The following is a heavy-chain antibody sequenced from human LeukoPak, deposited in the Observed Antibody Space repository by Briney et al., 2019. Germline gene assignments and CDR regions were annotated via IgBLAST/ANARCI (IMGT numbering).Heavy chain of an antibody. Sequence: KPSETLSLTCAVYGGSFSGYYWSWIRQPPGKGLEGIGEINHSGSTNYNPSLKSRVTISVDTSKNQFSLKLSSVTAADTAVYYCARGGGGWLPFDYWGQGTLVTVSS. CDR2: INHSGST. CDR1: GGSFSGYY. V-gene: IGHV4-34*01. J-gene: IGHJ4*02. CDR3: ARGGGGWLPFDY. D-gene: IGHD5-24*01.